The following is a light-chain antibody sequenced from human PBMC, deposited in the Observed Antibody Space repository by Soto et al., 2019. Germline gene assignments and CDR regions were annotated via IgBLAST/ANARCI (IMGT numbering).Light chain of an antibody. CDR3: QQYESFPRT. CDR1: QRINNW. J-gene: IGKJ1*01. CDR2: KAS. V-gene: IGKV1-5*03. Sequence: DIQMTQSPSTLSASVGDRVTITCRASQRINNWLAWYQQKPGKAPKLFIFKASTLESGVPSRFSGSGSGTEFTLSISSLQPYDFATYFCQQYESFPRTFGQGTKVEIK.